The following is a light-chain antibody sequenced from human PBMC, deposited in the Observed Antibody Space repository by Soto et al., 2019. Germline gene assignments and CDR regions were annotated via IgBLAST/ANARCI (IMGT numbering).Light chain of an antibody. Sequence: QSALTQPASLSGSPGQSITISCTGTSSDVGGYNHVSWYQQYPGKAPKLLIYEVSNRPSGVSYRFSGSKSGNTASLTISGLQAEDEGDYYCCSYADGSIYFFGTGTKVTVL. V-gene: IGLV2-14*01. J-gene: IGLJ1*01. CDR3: CSYADGSIYF. CDR1: SSDVGGYNH. CDR2: EVS.